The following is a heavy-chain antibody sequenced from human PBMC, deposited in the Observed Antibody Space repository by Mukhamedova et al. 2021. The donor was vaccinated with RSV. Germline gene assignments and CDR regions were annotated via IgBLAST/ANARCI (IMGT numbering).Heavy chain of an antibody. D-gene: IGHD2-21*02. Sequence: GKGLEWVGRIRSRTSSYATEYAESVKGRFTISRDDSKNTTYLQMDSLKTEDTAIYYCTRHLKPLYCGAACYADYWGQGTLVTVS. CDR3: TRHLKPLYCGAACYADY. CDR2: IRSRTSSYAT. J-gene: IGHJ4*02. V-gene: IGHV3-73*01.